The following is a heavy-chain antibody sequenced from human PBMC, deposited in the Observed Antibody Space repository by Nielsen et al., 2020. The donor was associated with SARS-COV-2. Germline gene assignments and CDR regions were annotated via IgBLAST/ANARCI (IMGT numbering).Heavy chain of an antibody. CDR3: ARGVYSYGSFDY. D-gene: IGHD5-18*01. J-gene: IGHJ4*02. CDR1: GGSISSSSYY. CDR2: IYYSGST. V-gene: IGHV4-39*01. Sequence: SETLSLTCTVSGGSISSSSYYWGWIRQPPGKGLEWIGSIYYSGSTYYNPSLKSRVTISVDTSKNQFSLKLSSVTAADTAVYYCARGVYSYGSFDYWGQGTLVTVSS.